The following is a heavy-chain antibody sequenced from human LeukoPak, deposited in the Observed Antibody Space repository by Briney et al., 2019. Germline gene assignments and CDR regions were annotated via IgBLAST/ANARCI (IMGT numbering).Heavy chain of an antibody. J-gene: IGHJ3*02. D-gene: IGHD2-8*01. CDR3: AKEVCTNGVCSDAFDI. CDR1: GFTFDDYA. CDR2: ISWNSGSI. V-gene: IGHV3-9*03. Sequence: PGGSLRLSCAASGFTFDDYAMHWVRQAPGKGLEWVSGISWNSGSIGYADSVKGRFTISRDNAKNSLYLQMNSLRAEDMALYYCAKEVCTNGVCSDAFDIWGQGTMVTVSS.